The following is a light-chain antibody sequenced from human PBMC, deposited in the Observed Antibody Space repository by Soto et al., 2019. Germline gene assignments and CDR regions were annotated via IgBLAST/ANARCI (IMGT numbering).Light chain of an antibody. CDR2: AAS. CDR1: QGIHTY. Sequence: IQVTQSPSSLSASVGDRVTITCRASQGIHTYVAWYQQKPGKAPKLLIYAASTLQSGVPSRFSGSGSGTDFTPTISSLQPEDFATYYCEQLGTYPLTFGGGTKV. V-gene: IGKV1-9*01. CDR3: EQLGTYPLT. J-gene: IGKJ4*01.